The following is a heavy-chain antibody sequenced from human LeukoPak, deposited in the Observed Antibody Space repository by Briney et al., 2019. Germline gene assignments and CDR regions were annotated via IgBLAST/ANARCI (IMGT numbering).Heavy chain of an antibody. CDR3: VRRASYYDGLDY. CDR2: IYPDDFDT. CDR1: GYSFTSYW. D-gene: IGHD3-22*01. V-gene: IGHV5-51*01. J-gene: IGHJ4*02. Sequence: GESLKIYCKGSGYSFTSYWIGWVRQMPGKGLEWMGLIYPDDFDTTYSPSFQGQVSISADKSISTAYLQWSSLKTSDTAMYYCVRRASYYDGLDYWGQGTLVTVSS.